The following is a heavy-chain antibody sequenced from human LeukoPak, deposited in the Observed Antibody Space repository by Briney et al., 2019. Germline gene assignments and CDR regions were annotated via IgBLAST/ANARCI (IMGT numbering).Heavy chain of an antibody. CDR3: AKAPLLWFGELSDSYYGMDV. D-gene: IGHD3-10*01. CDR1: GFTFSSYA. CDR2: ISGSGGST. Sequence: GGSLRLSCAASGFTFSSYAMSWVRQAPGKGLEWVSAISGSGGSTYYADSVKGRFTISRDNSKNTLYLQMNSLRAEDTAVYYCAKAPLLWFGELSDSYYGMDVWGQGTTVTVSS. J-gene: IGHJ6*02. V-gene: IGHV3-23*01.